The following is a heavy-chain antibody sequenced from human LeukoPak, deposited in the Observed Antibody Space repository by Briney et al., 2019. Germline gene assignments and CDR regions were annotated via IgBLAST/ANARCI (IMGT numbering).Heavy chain of an antibody. V-gene: IGHV1-8*01. Sequence: GASVKVSCKASGYTFTSYDINWVRQATGQGLEWMGWMNPNSGNTGYAQKFQGRVTMTRNTSTSTAYMELSSVRSEDTAVYYCARGAAAAGTWDPNDYYYYYYMDVWGKGTTVTVSS. CDR2: MNPNSGNT. CDR3: ARGAAAAGTWDPNDYYYYYYMDV. D-gene: IGHD6-13*01. CDR1: GYTFTSYD. J-gene: IGHJ6*03.